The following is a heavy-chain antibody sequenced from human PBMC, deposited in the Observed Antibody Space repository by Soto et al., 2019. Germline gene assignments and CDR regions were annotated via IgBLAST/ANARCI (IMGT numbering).Heavy chain of an antibody. CDR1: GGSISSYY. D-gene: IGHD1-7*01. CDR3: AREGLTGTIGLYYYYGMDV. J-gene: IGHJ6*02. CDR2: IYYSGST. Sequence: QVQLQESGPGLVKASETLSLTCTVSGGSISSYYWSWIRQPPGKGLEWIGYIYYSGSTNYNTSLKSRVTISVDTSKNQFSLKLSSVTAADTAVYYCAREGLTGTIGLYYYYGMDVWGQGTTVTVSS. V-gene: IGHV4-59*01.